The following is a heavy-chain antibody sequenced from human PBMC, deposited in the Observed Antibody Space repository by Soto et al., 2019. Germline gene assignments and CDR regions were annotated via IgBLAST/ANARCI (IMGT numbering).Heavy chain of an antibody. J-gene: IGHJ4*02. CDR2: ITGSGGTT. D-gene: IGHD6-13*01. V-gene: IGHV3-23*01. CDR1: VFTFITSD. Sequence: GALRLSCAASVFTFITSDMSLFRQAPGKCLARVSAITGSGGTTYYAVSVKGRFTISRDNSKNTLYLQMNSLRAEDTALYYCAKPYSNSWYYFHYWGQGTLVTVSS. CDR3: AKPYSNSWYYFHY.